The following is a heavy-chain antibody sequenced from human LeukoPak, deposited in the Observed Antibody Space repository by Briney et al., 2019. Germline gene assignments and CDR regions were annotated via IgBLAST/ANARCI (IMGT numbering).Heavy chain of an antibody. J-gene: IGHJ4*02. CDR1: GFTFSSYW. CDR3: ARHLTYGGWNS. CDR2: INSDGSST. V-gene: IGHV3-74*01. Sequence: PGGSLRLSCAAPGFTFSSYWMQWVRQTPGMGLVWVSHINSDGSSTSYADSVKGRFTISRDNAKNTLYLQMNSLRAEDTAVYYCARHLTYGGWNSWGQGTLVTVSS. D-gene: IGHD4-23*01.